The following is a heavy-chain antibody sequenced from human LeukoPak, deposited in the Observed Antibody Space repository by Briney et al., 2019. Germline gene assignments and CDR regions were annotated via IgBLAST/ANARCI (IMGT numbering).Heavy chain of an antibody. V-gene: IGHV3-30*01. J-gene: IGHJ4*02. Sequence: GGSLRLSCAASGFTFSHYVMHWVRQAPGKGLEWVAVISYDGTNKYYADSVKGRFTISRDNSKNTLYLQMNSLRAEDTAVYYCARARNGTLKYWGQGTLGTVSS. CDR2: ISYDGTNK. CDR1: GFTFSHYV. CDR3: ARARNGTLKY. D-gene: IGHD1-26*01.